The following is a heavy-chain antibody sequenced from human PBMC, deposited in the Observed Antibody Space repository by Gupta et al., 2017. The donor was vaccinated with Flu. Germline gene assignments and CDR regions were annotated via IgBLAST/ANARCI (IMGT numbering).Heavy chain of an antibody. V-gene: IGHV4-38-2*01. Sequence: RQSPGDRLDWIGHLYHGATTLYNSSLQGRVSISADPSKKQFSLTLASVTAADTAVYFCASGERDLDWLFAYWGQGILVTVST. J-gene: IGHJ4*02. D-gene: IGHD3-3*01. CDR2: LYHGATT. CDR3: ASGERDLDWLFAY.